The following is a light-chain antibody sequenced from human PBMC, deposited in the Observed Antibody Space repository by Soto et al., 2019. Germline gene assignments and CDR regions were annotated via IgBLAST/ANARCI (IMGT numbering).Light chain of an antibody. CDR3: SSYTSSSLLV. CDR2: EVS. J-gene: IGLJ2*01. CDR1: SSDVGGYNY. Sequence: QSALTQPASVSGSPGQSITISCTGTSSDVGGYNYVSWYQQHPGKAPKLMIYEVSNRPSGVSNRFSGSKSGNTASLTISGLQAEDEADYYCSSYTSSSLLVFGGATKLTLL. V-gene: IGLV2-14*01.